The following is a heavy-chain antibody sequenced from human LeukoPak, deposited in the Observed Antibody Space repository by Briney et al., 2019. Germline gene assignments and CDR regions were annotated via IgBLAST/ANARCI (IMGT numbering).Heavy chain of an antibody. CDR1: GYSFTSYW. Sequence: GESLKISCKGSGYSFTSYWIVWVRQMPGKGLEWMGIIYPGDSDTRYSPSFQGQVTISADKSISTAYLQWSSLKASDTAMYYCARRTSHYYDSSGYSDWFDPWGQGTLVTVSS. CDR2: IYPGDSDT. D-gene: IGHD3-22*01. CDR3: ARRTSHYYDSSGYSDWFDP. J-gene: IGHJ5*02. V-gene: IGHV5-51*01.